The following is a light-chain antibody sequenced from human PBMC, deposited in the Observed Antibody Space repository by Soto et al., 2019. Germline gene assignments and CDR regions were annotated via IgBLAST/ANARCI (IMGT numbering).Light chain of an antibody. Sequence: DIVMTQSPLSLPVTPGEPASISCRSSQSLLHSNGYNYLDWYLQKPGQSPQLLIYLGSNRASGVPDRFSGSGSGTDFTLKISRVEAEDVGVYYCMQALQTPRTLGQGTQVDIK. J-gene: IGKJ2*01. CDR1: QSLLHSNGYNY. CDR2: LGS. CDR3: MQALQTPRT. V-gene: IGKV2-28*01.